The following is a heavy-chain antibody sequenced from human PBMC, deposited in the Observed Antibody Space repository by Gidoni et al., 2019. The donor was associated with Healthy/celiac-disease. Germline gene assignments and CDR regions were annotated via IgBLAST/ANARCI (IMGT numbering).Heavy chain of an antibody. CDR2: ISYDGSNK. D-gene: IGHD2-15*01. CDR1: GFTFRRYG. V-gene: IGHV3-30*03. J-gene: IGHJ3*02. CDR3: ATYLGVVDDKGDFDI. Sequence: HVQLVESGVGVFQPGISLRLSCASSGFTFRRYGMHWVRQAPGKGLEWVEVISYDGSNKYYADSVKGLFTSSRDNSKNTLYLQRNSLRAEDTAVYYGATYLGVVDDKGDFDIWGKG.